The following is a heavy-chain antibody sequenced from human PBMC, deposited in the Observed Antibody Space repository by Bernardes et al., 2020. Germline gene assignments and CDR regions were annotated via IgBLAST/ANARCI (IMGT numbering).Heavy chain of an antibody. CDR3: AKRSRDGYNSQIDY. CDR1: GFTFSNYA. CDR2: DTDSGTIT. J-gene: IGHJ4*02. V-gene: IGHV3-23*01. D-gene: IGHD5-12*01. Sequence: GGSLRLSCAASGFTFSNYAMNWVRQAPGKGLEGVSGDTDSGTITYYADSVKGRFTISRDNSKNTLYLQMNSLRAEDTALYYCAKRSRDGYNSQIDYWGQGTLVTVSS.